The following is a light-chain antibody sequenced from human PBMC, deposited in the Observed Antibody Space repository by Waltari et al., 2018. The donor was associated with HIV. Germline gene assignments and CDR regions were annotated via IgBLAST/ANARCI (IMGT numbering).Light chain of an antibody. CDR3: CSYAGGYTLV. V-gene: IGLV2-11*01. Sequence: QSALTQPRSVSGSPGQSVTISCTGTSSDVGGYNYVSWYQQHPGKAPKLMIYDVTKRPSGVPDRFSGSKSSNTASLTISGLQAEDEADYFCCSYAGGYTLVFGGGTKLTGL. CDR2: DVT. J-gene: IGLJ3*02. CDR1: SSDVGGYNY.